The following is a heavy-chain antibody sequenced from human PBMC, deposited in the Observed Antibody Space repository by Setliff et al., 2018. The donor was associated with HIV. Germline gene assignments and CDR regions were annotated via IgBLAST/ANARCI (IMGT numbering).Heavy chain of an antibody. V-gene: IGHV4-39*07. Sequence: PSETLSLTCSVSGASISSSSYYWGWIRQPPGKGLEWIGSIYYTGSTYYNPSFKSRVTISVDTSKNQFSLRVNSVTAADTAVYYCARSLVPSGYYYGRHAFDIWGQGTKVT. CDR3: ARSLVPSGYYYGRHAFDI. J-gene: IGHJ3*02. CDR1: GASISSSSYY. D-gene: IGHD3-22*01. CDR2: IYYTGST.